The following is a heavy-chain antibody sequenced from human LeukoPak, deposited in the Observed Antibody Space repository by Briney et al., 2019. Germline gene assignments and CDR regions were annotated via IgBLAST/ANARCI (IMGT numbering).Heavy chain of an antibody. Sequence: ASVEVSCKASGYTFTSNYIHWVRQAPGQGLEWMGMIYPRDGSTSYAQKFQGRVTVTRDTSTSTVHMELSGLRSEDTAVYYCARDQEGFDYWGQGTQVTVSS. J-gene: IGHJ4*02. CDR3: ARDQEGFDY. CDR2: IYPRDGST. V-gene: IGHV1-46*01. CDR1: GYTFTSNY.